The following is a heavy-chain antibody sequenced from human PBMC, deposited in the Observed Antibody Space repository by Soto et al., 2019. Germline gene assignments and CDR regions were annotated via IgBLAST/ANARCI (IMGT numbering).Heavy chain of an antibody. V-gene: IGHV4-59*01. Sequence: SETLSLTCTVSGGSISSYYWSWIRQPPGKGLEWIGYIYYSGSTNYNPSLKSRVTISEDTSKNQFSLKLSSVTAADTAVYFCARAYYDSSGYYRIDYWGQGTLVTVSS. CDR1: GGSISSYY. CDR2: IYYSGST. CDR3: ARAYYDSSGYYRIDY. D-gene: IGHD3-22*01. J-gene: IGHJ4*02.